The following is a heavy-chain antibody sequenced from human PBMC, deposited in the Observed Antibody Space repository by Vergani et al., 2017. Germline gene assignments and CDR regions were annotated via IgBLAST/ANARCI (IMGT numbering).Heavy chain of an antibody. D-gene: IGHD4-17*01. Sequence: QVQLQESGPGLVPPTQTLSLTCTVSGGPISSGGYYWSWIRQHPGKGLEWIGYIYYTGSTYYDPSLKSRISISVDTSKNQFSLKLSSVTAADTAVYYCARGDDYGDSLDYWGQGTLVTVSS. CDR2: IYYTGST. CDR1: GGPISSGGYY. J-gene: IGHJ4*02. CDR3: ARGDDYGDSLDY. V-gene: IGHV4-31*03.